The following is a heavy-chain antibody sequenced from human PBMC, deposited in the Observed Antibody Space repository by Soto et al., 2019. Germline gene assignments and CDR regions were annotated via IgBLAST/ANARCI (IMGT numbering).Heavy chain of an antibody. J-gene: IGHJ3*02. V-gene: IGHV3-9*01. CDR3: GIGLRKWPQDAFDI. Sequence: EVQLVESGGGLVQPGRSLRLSCAASGFTFDDYAMHWVRQAPGKGLEWVSGISWNSGSIGYADSVKGRFTMPRDNAKNSLYLQMNSLRAEDTALYYCGIGLRKWPQDAFDIWGQGTMGTVSS. D-gene: IGHD5-12*01. CDR2: ISWNSGSI. CDR1: GFTFDDYA.